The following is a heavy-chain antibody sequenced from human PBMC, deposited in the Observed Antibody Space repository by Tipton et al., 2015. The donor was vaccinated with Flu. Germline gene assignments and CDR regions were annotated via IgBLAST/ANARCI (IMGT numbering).Heavy chain of an antibody. J-gene: IGHJ6*02. Sequence: SLRLSCAASGFTFSSYEMNWVRQAPGKGLEWVSYISSSGITIYYADSVKGRFTISRDNAKNSLYLQMNSLRAEDTAVYYCASYYGDHNYYYYYGMDVWGQGTTVTVSS. D-gene: IGHD4-17*01. V-gene: IGHV3-48*03. CDR2: ISSSGITI. CDR3: ASYYGDHNYYYYYGMDV. CDR1: GFTFSSYE.